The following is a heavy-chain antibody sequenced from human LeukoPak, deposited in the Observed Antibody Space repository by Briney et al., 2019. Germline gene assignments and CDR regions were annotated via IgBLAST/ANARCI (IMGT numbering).Heavy chain of an antibody. V-gene: IGHV3-21*04. D-gene: IGHD6-19*01. CDR2: IDSSGGYT. Sequence: GGSLRLSCEASGFTFNTSSMNWARQAPGKGLEWVSSIDSSGGYTFYADSVKGRFTISRDNSKNPLYLQLNSLSADDTAVYYFAWNSGWYGVGWGQGTLVTVCS. CDR1: GFTFNTSS. J-gene: IGHJ4*02. CDR3: AWNSGWYGVG.